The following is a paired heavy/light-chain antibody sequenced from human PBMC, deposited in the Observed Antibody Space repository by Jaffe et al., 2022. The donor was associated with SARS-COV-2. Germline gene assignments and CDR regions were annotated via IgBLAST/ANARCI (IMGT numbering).Light chain of an antibody. V-gene: IGKV3-15*01. J-gene: IGKJ1*01. CDR1: QSVGSN. CDR3: QQYNKWPLWT. Sequence: EIVMTQSPATLSVSPGERATLSCRASQSVGSNLAWYQQKPGQAPRLLIYGASTRATGIPAKFSGSGSGTEFTLTITSLQSEDFAVYYCQQYNKWPLWTFGQGTKVEV. CDR2: GAS.
Heavy chain of an antibody. V-gene: IGHV3-9*01. CDR2: INWNNVGI. J-gene: IGHJ4*02. CDR3: AKEDARVIFGGSRSGQGYLDC. Sequence: EVQLVESGGGLVQPGRSLRLSCAASGFTFDGFAMHWVRQAPGKGLEWVSGINWNNVGIAYADSVKGRFTISRDNAKNSLYLQMDSLRPEDTAFYYCAKEDARVIFGGSRSGQGYLDCWGQGTLVTVSS. CDR1: GFTFDGFA. D-gene: IGHD3-16*01.